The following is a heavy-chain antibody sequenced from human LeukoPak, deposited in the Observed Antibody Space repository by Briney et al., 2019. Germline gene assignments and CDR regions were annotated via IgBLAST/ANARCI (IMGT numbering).Heavy chain of an antibody. J-gene: IGHJ6*03. CDR2: IYYSGST. D-gene: IGHD3-22*01. Sequence: SETLSLTCTVSGGSISSSSYYWGWIRQPPGKGQEWIGSIYYSGSTYYNPSLKSRVTISVDTSKNQFSLKLSSVTAADTAVYYCARKPLGYDSSGYYIFYMDVWGKGTTVTVSS. CDR3: ARKPLGYDSSGYYIFYMDV. V-gene: IGHV4-39*07. CDR1: GGSISSSSYY.